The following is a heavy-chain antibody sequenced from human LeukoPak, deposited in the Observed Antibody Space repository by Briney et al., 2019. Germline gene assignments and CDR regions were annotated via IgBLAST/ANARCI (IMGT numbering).Heavy chain of an antibody. CDR2: IYPGDSDT. D-gene: IGHD3-3*01. J-gene: IGHJ6*02. CDR1: GYSFTSYC. Sequence: PGESLKISCKGSGYSFTSYCIGWVRPMPGKGLEWMGIIYPGDSDTRHSPSFQGQVPISHDKSISTAYLQWSSPKASDTAMYYCARQRFLEWVRLDGMDVWGQGTTVTVSS. V-gene: IGHV5-51*01. CDR3: ARQRFLEWVRLDGMDV.